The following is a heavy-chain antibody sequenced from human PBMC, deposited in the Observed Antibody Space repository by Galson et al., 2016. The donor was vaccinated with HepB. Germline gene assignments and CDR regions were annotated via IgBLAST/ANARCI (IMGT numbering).Heavy chain of an antibody. V-gene: IGHV3-33*01. J-gene: IGHJ6*04. D-gene: IGHD2-8*02. CDR1: GFTFSNYA. CDR2: IWYDGSNK. Sequence: SLRLSCAASGFTFSNYAMYWVRQAPGKGLEWVAFIWYDGSNKYYVDSVKGRFTISRDNSKNTLYLQMNSLRAEDTAVYYCARDLREDWWQAGGYGMDVWGKGTTVTVSS. CDR3: ARDLREDWWQAGGYGMDV.